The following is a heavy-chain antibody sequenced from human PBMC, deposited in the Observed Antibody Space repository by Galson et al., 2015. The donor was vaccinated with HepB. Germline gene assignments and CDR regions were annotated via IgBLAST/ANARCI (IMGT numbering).Heavy chain of an antibody. V-gene: IGHV3-23*01. Sequence: SLRLSCAASGFTFSRYAMTWVRQAPGKGLEWISSITSNGGRTFYTNSVKGRFTISRDNSRNTVVLQLSSLRPEDTAVYYCAKDGIMVSNNPYHLHFRGQGTLVTASS. D-gene: IGHD2-2*01. CDR3: AKDGIMVSNNPYHLHF. CDR1: GFTFSRYA. CDR2: ITSNGGRT. J-gene: IGHJ4*02.